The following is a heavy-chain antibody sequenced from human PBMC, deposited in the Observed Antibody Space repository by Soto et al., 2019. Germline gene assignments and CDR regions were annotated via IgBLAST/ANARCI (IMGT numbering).Heavy chain of an antibody. CDR2: VYYAGTT. J-gene: IGHJ4*02. D-gene: IGHD3-22*01. CDR3: ARLGAYYQALDS. CDR1: DGSITPKY. V-gene: IGHV4-59*08. Sequence: QIQLQESGPGLVKPSEPLSLSCTVSDGSITPKYYTWVRQPPGKGLEWIGYVYYAGTTTYHPSLKTRVTIAIVTSKNEVSLKLTSVTSADTDDYYCARLGAYYQALDSCGQGTLVTVSS.